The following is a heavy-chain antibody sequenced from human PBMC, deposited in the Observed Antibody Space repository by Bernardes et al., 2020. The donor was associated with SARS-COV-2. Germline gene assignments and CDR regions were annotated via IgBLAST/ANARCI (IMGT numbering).Heavy chain of an antibody. CDR2: LYHGGTT. CDR1: GFAVRVNY. CDR3: TRGTYGSGNY. Sequence: GGSLRLSCAASGFAVRVNYMTWVRQAPGKGLEWVSLLYHGGTTKYADSVKGRFTISSDTSENTVYLQMNSLRADDTAVYYCTRGTYGSGNYWGQGT. D-gene: IGHD3-10*01. V-gene: IGHV3-53*01. J-gene: IGHJ4*02.